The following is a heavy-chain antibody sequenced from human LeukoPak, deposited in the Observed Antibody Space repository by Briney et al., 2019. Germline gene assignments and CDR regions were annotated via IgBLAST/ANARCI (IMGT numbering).Heavy chain of an antibody. D-gene: IGHD6-6*01. V-gene: IGHV1-69*05. CDR1: GGTFSSYA. CDR2: IIPIFGTA. CDR3: ARGFRSSSSFFDYYYYMDV. Sequence: SVKVSCKASGGTFSSYAISWVRQAPGQGLEWMGGIIPIFGTANYAQKFQGRVTITTDESTSTAYMELSSLRSEDTAVYYCARGFRSSSSFFDYYYYMDVWGKGTTVTVSS. J-gene: IGHJ6*03.